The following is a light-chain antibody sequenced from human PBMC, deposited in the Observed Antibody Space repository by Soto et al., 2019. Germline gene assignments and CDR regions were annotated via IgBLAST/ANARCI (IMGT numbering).Light chain of an antibody. V-gene: IGKV1-33*01. CDR2: DAF. J-gene: IGKJ5*01. Sequence: IQMTQSPSSLSASVGDRVTITCQASQDISKNLNWYQQKPGKAPKLLIYDAFSLQTGVPSRFSGSGSAHFTFTISSLQPEDSATYYCQQYDNLLPITFGQGTRLEIK. CDR3: QQYDNLLPIT. CDR1: QDISKN.